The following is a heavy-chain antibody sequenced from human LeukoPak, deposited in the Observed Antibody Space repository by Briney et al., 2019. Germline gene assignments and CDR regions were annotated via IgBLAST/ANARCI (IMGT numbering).Heavy chain of an antibody. CDR1: GFTVSSNY. CDR2: IYSGGNT. CDR3: ARAHDRGYYYGFDY. Sequence: PGGSLRLPCAASGFTVSSNYMSWVRQAPGKGLEWVSVIYSGGNTYYADSVQSRFTMSRENPENTLYLQMNSLRAEETAVYYCARAHDRGYYYGFDYWGQGTLVTVSS. D-gene: IGHD3-22*01. V-gene: IGHV3-66*01. J-gene: IGHJ4*02.